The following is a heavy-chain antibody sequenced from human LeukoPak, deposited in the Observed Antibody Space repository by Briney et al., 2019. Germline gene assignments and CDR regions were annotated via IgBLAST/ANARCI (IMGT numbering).Heavy chain of an antibody. CDR3: GRVTGYMIEDYFDY. J-gene: IGHJ4*02. CDR1: XGSLFSSNW. V-gene: IGHV4-4*02. CDR2: IFHSGST. D-gene: IGHD3-22*01. Sequence: CAVSXGSLFSSNWWSGVRQPPGKGLEWIGQIFHSGSTIYSTSLKRRVTISVDTSKKQFYLELRSVTAADTAVYYCGRVTGYMIEDYFDYWGQGTLVTVSS.